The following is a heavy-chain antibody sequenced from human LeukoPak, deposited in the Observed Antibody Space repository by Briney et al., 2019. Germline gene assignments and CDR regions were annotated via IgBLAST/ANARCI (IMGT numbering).Heavy chain of an antibody. D-gene: IGHD5-24*01. CDR2: MNPNSGNR. V-gene: IGHV1-8*01. Sequence: GASVKVSCKASGYTFTSYDINWVRQATGQGPEWMGWMNPNSGNRGYAQKFQGRVTMTRNTSISTAYMELSSLRSEDTAVYYCARGRGRDPLKYYFDYWGQGTLVTVSS. CDR1: GYTFTSYD. CDR3: ARGRGRDPLKYYFDY. J-gene: IGHJ4*02.